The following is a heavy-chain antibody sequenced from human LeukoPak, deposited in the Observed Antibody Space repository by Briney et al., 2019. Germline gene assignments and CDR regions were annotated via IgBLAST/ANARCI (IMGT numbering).Heavy chain of an antibody. CDR1: GYTFTSYA. CDR3: ARIEHLPAALMPTHYYYGMDV. V-gene: IGHV7-4-1*02. Sequence: ASVKVSCKASGYTFTSYAMNWVRQAPGQGLEWMGWTNTNTGNPTYAQGFTGRFVFSLDTSVSTAYLQISSLKAEDTAVYYCARIEHLPAALMPTHYYYGMDVWGQGTTVTVSS. CDR2: TNTNTGNP. D-gene: IGHD2-2*01. J-gene: IGHJ6*02.